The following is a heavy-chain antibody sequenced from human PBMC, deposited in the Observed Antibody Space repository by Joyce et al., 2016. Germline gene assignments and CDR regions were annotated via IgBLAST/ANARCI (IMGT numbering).Heavy chain of an antibody. Sequence: EVQLVESGGGLIQPGGSLRLSCAASGFSVRSNYMTWVRQAPGKGPEWVSVIYSAGSTYYADSVKGRFTISRDNSKITLSLQMNSLRAEDTAVYYCARELPTNYYDSSGYLDYWGLGTLVTVSS. D-gene: IGHD3-22*01. J-gene: IGHJ4*02. V-gene: IGHV3-53*01. CDR1: GFSVRSNY. CDR2: IYSAGST. CDR3: ARELPTNYYDSSGYLDY.